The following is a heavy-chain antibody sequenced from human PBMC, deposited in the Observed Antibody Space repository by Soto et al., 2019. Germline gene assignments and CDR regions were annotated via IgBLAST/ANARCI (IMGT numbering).Heavy chain of an antibody. CDR2: IYLSGNT. V-gene: IGHV4-30-2*06. Sequence: SETLSLTCAVSGGSISSGAYSWNWIRQSPGKGLEWIAYIYLSGNTYSNPSLKSRVTISLDRSKNQFSLRLTSVTAADTAVYYCAREGHFYDSSGYFDSWGQGIKVTVSS. J-gene: IGHJ4*02. D-gene: IGHD3-22*01. CDR3: AREGHFYDSSGYFDS. CDR1: GGSISSGAYS.